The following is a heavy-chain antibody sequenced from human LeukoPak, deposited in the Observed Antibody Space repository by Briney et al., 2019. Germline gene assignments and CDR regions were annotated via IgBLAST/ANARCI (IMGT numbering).Heavy chain of an antibody. J-gene: IGHJ4*02. Sequence: TGGSLRLSCAASGFTFSSHWMFWVRQAPGKGLVWVSLSDSDGSITTYADSVKGRFTMSRDNAKNTLYLQMNSLRAEDTAVYYCARGGVVAAADYWGQGTLVTVSS. CDR1: GFTFSSHW. CDR2: SDSDGSIT. CDR3: ARGGVVAAADY. V-gene: IGHV3-74*01. D-gene: IGHD6-13*01.